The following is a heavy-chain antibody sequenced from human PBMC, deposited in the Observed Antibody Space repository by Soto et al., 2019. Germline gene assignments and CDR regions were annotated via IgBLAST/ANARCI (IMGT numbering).Heavy chain of an antibody. D-gene: IGHD2-2*01. V-gene: IGHV4-34*01. CDR2: INHSGST. J-gene: IGHJ6*02. CDR3: ATSYCSSTSCSPPYYYYYYGMDV. Sequence: SETLSLTCAVYGGSFSGYYWSWIRQPPGKGLEWIGEINHSGSTNYNPSLKSRVTISVDTSKNQFSLKLSAVTAADTAVYYCATSYCSSTSCSPPYYYYYYGMDVWGQGTTVTVSS. CDR1: GGSFSGYY.